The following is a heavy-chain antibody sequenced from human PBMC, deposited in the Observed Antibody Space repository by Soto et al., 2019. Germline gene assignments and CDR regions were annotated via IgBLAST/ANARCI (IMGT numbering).Heavy chain of an antibody. CDR3: ARQGRDFWSGYYTVVALDF. CDR1: GFTFSSFG. J-gene: IGHJ3*01. D-gene: IGHD3-3*01. V-gene: IGHV3-33*01. CDR2: IWFDGTND. Sequence: QVHLVESGGGVVQPGRSLRLSCAASGFTFSSFGMHWVRQAPGKGLEWVAVIWFDGTNDYYADSVSGRFTVSRDNSKKTIYLQMNNLRAEDTAVYYCARQGRDFWSGYYTVVALDFWGHGTMVTVSA.